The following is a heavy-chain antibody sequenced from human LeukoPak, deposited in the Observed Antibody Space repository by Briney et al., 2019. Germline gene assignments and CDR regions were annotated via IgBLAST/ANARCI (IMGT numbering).Heavy chain of an antibody. J-gene: IGHJ4*02. V-gene: IGHV4-34*01. Sequence: SETLSLTCAVYGGSFSGYYWSWIRQPPGKGLEWIGEIHHSGSTNYNPSLKSRVTMSVDTSKNQFSLKLSSVTAADTAVYYCASGPQDYYGSGSYYYFDYWGQGTLVTVSS. CDR2: IHHSGST. D-gene: IGHD3-10*01. CDR3: ASGPQDYYGSGSYYYFDY. CDR1: GGSFSGYY.